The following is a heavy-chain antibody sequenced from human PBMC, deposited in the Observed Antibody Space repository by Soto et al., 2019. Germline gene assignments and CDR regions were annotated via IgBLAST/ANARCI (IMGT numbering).Heavy chain of an antibody. CDR3: ARISGVLLWFGEIDY. CDR2: IYPGDSDT. V-gene: IGHV5-51*01. Sequence: GESLKISCKGSGYSFTSYWIGWVRQMPGKGLEWMGIIYPGDSDTRYSPSFQGQVTISADKSISTAYLQWSSLKASDTAMYYCARISGVLLWFGEIDYWGQGTLVTVSS. D-gene: IGHD3-10*01. CDR1: GYSFTSYW. J-gene: IGHJ4*02.